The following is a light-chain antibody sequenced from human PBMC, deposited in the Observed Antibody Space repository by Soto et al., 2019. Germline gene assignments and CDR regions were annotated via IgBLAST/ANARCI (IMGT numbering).Light chain of an antibody. CDR2: HAS. J-gene: IGKJ5*01. CDR1: QNVGNNY. CDR3: QQYGSSPPIT. V-gene: IGKV3-20*01. Sequence: ENVLTQSPGTLSLSPGKRATLSCRASQNVGNNYLAWYQQKPGQAPRLLIYHASSRATGIPDRFSGSGSGTDFTLTISRLEPEDVALYYCQQYGSSPPITFGQGTRLEIE.